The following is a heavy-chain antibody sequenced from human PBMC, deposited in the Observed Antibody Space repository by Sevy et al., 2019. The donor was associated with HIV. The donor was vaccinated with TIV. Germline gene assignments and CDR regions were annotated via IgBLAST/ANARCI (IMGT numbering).Heavy chain of an antibody. J-gene: IGHJ4*02. V-gene: IGHV3-23*01. D-gene: IGHD6-13*01. CDR3: AKAARYSSVWYSTGEPFDY. CDR1: GFKFDNYD. CDR2: FSGTDGSGTDGTI. Sequence: GGSLRLSCAASGFKFDNYDFSWVRQAPGKGLEWVSGFSGTDGSGTDGTIYYTDSVKGRFIISSDNSKNTLYLEMNSRRVDDTAVYYCAKAARYSSVWYSTGEPFDYWGQGTLVTVSS.